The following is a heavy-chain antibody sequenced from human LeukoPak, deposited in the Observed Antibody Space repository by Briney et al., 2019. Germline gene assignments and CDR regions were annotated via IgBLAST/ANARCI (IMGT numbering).Heavy chain of an antibody. D-gene: IGHD2-15*01. CDR3: ARVLEEVAATGSIWFDP. J-gene: IGHJ5*02. CDR1: GYTFTSYG. CDR2: ISAYNGNT. Sequence: ASVKVSCKASGYTFTSYGISWVRQAPGQGLEWMGWISAYNGNTNYAQKLQGRVTMTTDTSTSTAYMELRSLRSDDTAVYYCARVLEEVAATGSIWFDPWGQGTLVTVSS. V-gene: IGHV1-18*01.